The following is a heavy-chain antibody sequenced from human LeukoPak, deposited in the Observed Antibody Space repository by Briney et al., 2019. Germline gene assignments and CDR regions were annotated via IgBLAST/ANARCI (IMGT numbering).Heavy chain of an antibody. Sequence: SETLSLTCTVSGGSISSYYWSWIRQPPGKGLEWIGYISHSGSTNYSPSLKSRVTISLDTSKNQFSLKLSSVTAADTAVYYCAGHHPRNTVDFWGQGALVTVSS. CDR1: GGSISSYY. D-gene: IGHD2/OR15-2a*01. CDR3: AGHHPRNTVDF. J-gene: IGHJ4*02. CDR2: ISHSGST. V-gene: IGHV4-59*08.